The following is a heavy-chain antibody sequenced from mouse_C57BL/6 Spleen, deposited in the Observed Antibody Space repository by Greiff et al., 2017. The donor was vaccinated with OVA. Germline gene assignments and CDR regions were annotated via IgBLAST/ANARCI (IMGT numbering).Heavy chain of an antibody. V-gene: IGHV5-17*01. CDR1: GFTFSDYG. D-gene: IGHD3-1*01. Sequence: EVMLVESGGGLVKPGGSLKLSCAASGFTFSDYGMHWVRQAPEKGLEWVAYISSGSSTIYYADPVKGRFTISRDNAKNTLFLQMTSLRSEDTAMYYCAKMELGAMDYWGQGTSVTVSS. J-gene: IGHJ4*01. CDR2: ISSGSSTI. CDR3: AKMELGAMDY.